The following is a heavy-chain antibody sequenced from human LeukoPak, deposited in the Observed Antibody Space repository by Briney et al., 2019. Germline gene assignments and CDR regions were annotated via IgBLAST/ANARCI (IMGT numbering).Heavy chain of an antibody. V-gene: IGHV3-21*01. Sequence: GGSLRLSCAASGFSFSSYSMNWVSQAPGKGLEWVSSISTSSSYIYYADSVKGRFTISRDNAKNSLYLQMNSLRAEDTAVYYCARDHGRDAVDVRVDYWGQGTLVTVSS. D-gene: IGHD6-19*01. CDR3: ARDHGRDAVDVRVDY. CDR1: GFSFSSYS. J-gene: IGHJ4*02. CDR2: ISTSSSYI.